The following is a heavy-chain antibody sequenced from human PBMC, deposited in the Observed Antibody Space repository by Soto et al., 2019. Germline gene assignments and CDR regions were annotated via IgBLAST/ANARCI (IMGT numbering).Heavy chain of an antibody. CDR1: GGSISSGGYY. J-gene: IGHJ4*02. V-gene: IGHV4-31*03. CDR3: ARGEQQLVRTGWSPNHYFDY. D-gene: IGHD6-13*01. CDR2: IYYSGST. Sequence: SETLSLTCTVSGGSISSGGYYWSWIRQHPGKGLEWIGYIYYSGSTYYNPSLKSRVTISVDTSKNQFSLKLSSVTAADTAVYYCARGEQQLVRTGWSPNHYFDYWGQGTLVTVS.